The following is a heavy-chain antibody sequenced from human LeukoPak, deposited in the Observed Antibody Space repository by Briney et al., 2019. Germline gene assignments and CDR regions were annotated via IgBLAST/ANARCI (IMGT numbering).Heavy chain of an antibody. CDR2: IRYDGSNK. Sequence: PGGSLRLSCAASGFTFSSYGMHRVRQAPGKGLEWVAFIRYDGSNKYYADSVKGRFTSARENTKNTLYVQINSLRAEDTAVYYCAKAIVVVIAYDAFDIWGQGTMVTVSS. CDR3: AKAIVVVIAYDAFDI. V-gene: IGHV3-30*02. J-gene: IGHJ3*02. D-gene: IGHD2-21*01. CDR1: GFTFSSYG.